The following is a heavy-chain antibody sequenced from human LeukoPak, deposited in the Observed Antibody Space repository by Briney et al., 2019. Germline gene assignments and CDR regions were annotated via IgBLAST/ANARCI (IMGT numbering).Heavy chain of an antibody. J-gene: IGHJ4*02. V-gene: IGHV1-24*01. CDR1: GYTLTELS. D-gene: IGHD6-19*01. Sequence: ASVKVSCKVSGYTLTELSMHWVRQAPGKGLEWMGGFDPEGGETICAQKFQGRVTMTEDTSTDTAYMELSSLRSEDTAVYYCATKPGGGWTIDVDYWGQGTLVTVSS. CDR3: ATKPGGGWTIDVDY. CDR2: FDPEGGET.